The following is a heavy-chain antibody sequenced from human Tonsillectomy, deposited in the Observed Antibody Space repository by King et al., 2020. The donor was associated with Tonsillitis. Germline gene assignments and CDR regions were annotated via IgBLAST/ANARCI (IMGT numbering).Heavy chain of an antibody. CDR3: ARGYIWGSY. V-gene: IGHV1-2*02. Sequence: QLVQSGAEVKKPGASVKVACKTSGYTFTCHYMFWVRQAPGQGLEWMGWMHPNGGAIHYAQKFQGRLTMNRDTSISTAYMELSRLRYDDAAVYYCARGYIWGSYWGPATLVTVSS. CDR1: GYTFTCHY. CDR2: MHPNGGAI. J-gene: IGHJ4*02. D-gene: IGHD3-16*01.